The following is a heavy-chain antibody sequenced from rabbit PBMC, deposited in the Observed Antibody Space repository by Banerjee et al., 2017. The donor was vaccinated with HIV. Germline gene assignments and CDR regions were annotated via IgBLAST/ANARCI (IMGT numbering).Heavy chain of an antibody. CDR1: GIDLRSDYY. Sequence: QEQLVESGGGLVTLGGSLKLSCKASGIDLRSDYYMCWVRQAPGKGLELIACIFIASIRTWYATWVNGRFTISKTSSTTVTLQMTSLAAADTATYFCARDGGSSYHDCFNFWDPGTLVTVS. J-gene: IGHJ6*01. D-gene: IGHD2-1*01. CDR3: ARDGGSSYHDCFNF. V-gene: IGHV1S45*01. CDR2: IFIASIRT.